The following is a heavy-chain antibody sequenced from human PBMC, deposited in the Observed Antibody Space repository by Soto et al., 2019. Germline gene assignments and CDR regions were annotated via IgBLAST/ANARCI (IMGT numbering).Heavy chain of an antibody. CDR3: ARVEVRGVMPVDY. CDR1: GGTFSSYA. Sequence: GASVKVSCKASGGTFSSYAISWVRQAPGQGLEWMGGIIPIFGTANYAQKFQGRVTITADESTSTAYMELSSLRSEDTAEYYCARVEVRGVMPVDYWGQGTLVTVSS. J-gene: IGHJ4*02. V-gene: IGHV1-69*13. CDR2: IIPIFGTA. D-gene: IGHD3-10*01.